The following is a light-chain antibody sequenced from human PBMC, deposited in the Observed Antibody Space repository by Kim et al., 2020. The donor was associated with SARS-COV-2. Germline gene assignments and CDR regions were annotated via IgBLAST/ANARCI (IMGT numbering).Light chain of an antibody. J-gene: IGKJ2*03. CDR3: MQALQTPNS. CDR1: QSLLHSNGYNY. Sequence: DIVMTQSPLSLPVTPGEPASISCRSSQSLLHSNGYNYLDWYLQKPGQSPPLLIYMTSYRASGVPDRFSGSGSGTDFTLKISSVEAEDVGVYYCMQALQTPNSFGQGTKLEIK. CDR2: MTS. V-gene: IGKV2-28*01.